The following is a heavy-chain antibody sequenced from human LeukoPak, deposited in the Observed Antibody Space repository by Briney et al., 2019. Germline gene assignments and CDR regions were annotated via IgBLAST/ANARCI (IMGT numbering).Heavy chain of an antibody. D-gene: IGHD6-19*01. V-gene: IGHV3-23*01. CDR3: AKDRGISGWYFDY. CDR2: ISGSGGST. J-gene: IGHJ4*02. CDR1: GFTFTSYA. Sequence: GGSLRLSCAASGFTFTSYAMGWVRQAPEKGLEWVSAISGSGGSTYYADSVKGRFTISRDNSKNTLYLQMNSLRAEDTAVYYCAKDRGISGWYFDYWGQGTLVTVSS.